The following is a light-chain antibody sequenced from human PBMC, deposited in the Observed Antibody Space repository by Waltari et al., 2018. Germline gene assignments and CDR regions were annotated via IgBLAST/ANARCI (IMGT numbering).Light chain of an antibody. CDR3: QQYYSARSCT. V-gene: IGKV4-1*01. CDR1: QSLLYNPNNKDY. CDR2: WAS. Sequence: DIVMTQSPDSLAVSLGERATINCKARQSLLYNPNNKDYLAWYQQKPGQPPKLIIYWASTRESGVPDRFSGSGSGTDFTLTISSLQAEDVAVYYCQQYYSARSCTFCQGTKVEIK. J-gene: IGKJ1*01.